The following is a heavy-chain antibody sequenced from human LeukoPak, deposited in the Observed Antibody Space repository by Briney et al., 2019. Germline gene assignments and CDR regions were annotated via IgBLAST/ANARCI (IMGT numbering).Heavy chain of an antibody. Sequence: GGSLRLSCAPSEFTFRSHAMNWVRQAPGKGLEWVSSISDTGDTYYADSVKGRFTISRDNSKNTLYLQMNSLRAEDTAVYYCAKTLFGFSYGKIDYWGQGTLVTVSS. CDR2: ISDTGDT. CDR1: EFTFRSHA. J-gene: IGHJ4*02. V-gene: IGHV3-23*01. D-gene: IGHD5-18*01. CDR3: AKTLFGFSYGKIDY.